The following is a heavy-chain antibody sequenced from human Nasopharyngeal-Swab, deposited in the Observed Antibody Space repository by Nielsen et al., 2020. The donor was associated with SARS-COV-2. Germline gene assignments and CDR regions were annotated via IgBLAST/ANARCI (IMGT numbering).Heavy chain of an antibody. V-gene: IGHV3-23*01. CDR2: INGGGSLT. D-gene: IGHD3-9*01. CDR3: ARDSGHYDILTGYHYYYMDV. CDR1: GFTFNTYS. Sequence: GESLKISCAASGFTFNTYSMTWVRQAPGKGLEWVSLINGGGSLTYYADSVKGRFTISRDNSKNTLYLQMNSLRAEDTAVYYCARDSGHYDILTGYHYYYMDVWGKGTTVTVSS. J-gene: IGHJ6*03.